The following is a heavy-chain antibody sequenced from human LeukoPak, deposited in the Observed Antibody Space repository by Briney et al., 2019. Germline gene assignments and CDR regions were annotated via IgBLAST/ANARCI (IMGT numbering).Heavy chain of an antibody. J-gene: IGHJ3*02. CDR1: GFTFNTYT. Sequence: GXSLRLSCAASGFTFNTYTMNWVRQAPGKGLEWVSSISTTSSTIYYADSVRGRFTISRDNAKNSLYLQMNSLRAEDTAVYYCAKLGEPAVNAFDIWGQGTMVTVSS. V-gene: IGHV3-48*01. CDR2: ISTTSSTI. D-gene: IGHD2-2*01. CDR3: AKLGEPAVNAFDI.